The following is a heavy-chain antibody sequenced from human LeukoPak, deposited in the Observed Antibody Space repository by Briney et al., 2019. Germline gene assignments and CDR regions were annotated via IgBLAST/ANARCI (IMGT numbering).Heavy chain of an antibody. V-gene: IGHV3-66*01. CDR1: GFTVSSNY. D-gene: IGHD3-10*01. Sequence: GGSLRLSCAASGFTVSSNYMSWVRQAPGRGLEWVSVIYSGGSTYYADSVKGRFTISRDNSKNTLFLQMNSLRAGDTAVYYCARGTLTMVDYWGQGTIVTLSS. CDR3: ARGTLTMVDY. CDR2: IYSGGST. J-gene: IGHJ4*02.